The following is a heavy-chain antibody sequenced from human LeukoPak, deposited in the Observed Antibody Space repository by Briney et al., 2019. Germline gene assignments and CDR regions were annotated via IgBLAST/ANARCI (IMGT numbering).Heavy chain of an antibody. J-gene: IGHJ6*02. V-gene: IGHV3-33*01. Sequence: GGSLTLTCAASGFTFSSYGMHWIRQAPGKGLEWVGDIRYNGSNKYYADSVKGRFTFSRDNAKNSLYLQMNSLRAEDTAVYYCARGRDGYNLGARAYYGLDVWGQGTTVTVSS. CDR2: IRYNGSNK. CDR1: GFTFSSYG. D-gene: IGHD5-24*01. CDR3: ARGRDGYNLGARAYYGLDV.